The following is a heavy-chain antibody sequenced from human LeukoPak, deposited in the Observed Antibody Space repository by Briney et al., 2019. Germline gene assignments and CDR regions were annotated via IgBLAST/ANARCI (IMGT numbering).Heavy chain of an antibody. CDR3: AKLGVDTAMVRSYFDY. V-gene: IGHV3-23*01. J-gene: IGHJ4*02. D-gene: IGHD5-18*01. Sequence: GGSLRLSCAASGFTFSSYAMSWVRQAPGKGLEWVSAISGSGGSTYYADSAKGRFTISRDNSKNTLYLQMNSLRAEDTAVYYCAKLGVDTAMVRSYFDYWGQGTLVTVSS. CDR1: GFTFSSYA. CDR2: ISGSGGST.